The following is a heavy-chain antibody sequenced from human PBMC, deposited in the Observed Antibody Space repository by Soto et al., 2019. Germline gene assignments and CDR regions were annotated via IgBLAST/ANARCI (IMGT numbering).Heavy chain of an antibody. D-gene: IGHD5-18*01. CDR2: VHYTGST. CDR3: ARGGYSYGYAYYYYGMDV. J-gene: IGHJ6*02. CDR1: GGSISSYY. Sequence: SETLSLTCTVSGGSISSYYWSWIRQPPGKGLEWIGYVHYTGSTNYNSPLKSRVTISVDTSKNQFSLKLSSVTAADTAVYYCARGGYSYGYAYYYYGMDVWGQGTTVTVSS. V-gene: IGHV4-59*12.